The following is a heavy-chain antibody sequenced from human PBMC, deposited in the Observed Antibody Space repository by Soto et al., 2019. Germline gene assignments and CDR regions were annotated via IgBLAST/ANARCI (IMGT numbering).Heavy chain of an antibody. CDR1: GYTFTSYA. D-gene: IGHD5-18*01. CDR3: ARDPGYSYGYN. CDR2: INAGNGNT. Sequence: EASVKVSCKASGYTFTSYAMQWVRQAPGQRLEWMGWINAGNGNTKYSQKFQGRVTITRDTSASTAYMELSSLRSEDTAVYYCARDPGYSYGYNWGKGTLVTVSS. J-gene: IGHJ4*02. V-gene: IGHV1-3*01.